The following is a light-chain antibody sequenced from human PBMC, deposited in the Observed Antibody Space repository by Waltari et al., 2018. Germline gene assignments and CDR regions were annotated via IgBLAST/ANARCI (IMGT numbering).Light chain of an antibody. J-gene: IGLJ3*02. CDR3: QSYDSSLSGWV. V-gene: IGLV3-21*02. Sequence: SYVLTQPPSVSVAPGQTARITCGGTSFASKMVNGYQRKPGPAPVLVVYDDNHRPSGIPERFSGSKSGTSASLAITGLQAEDEADYYCQSYDSSLSGWVFGGGTKLTVL. CDR2: DDN. CDR1: SFASKM.